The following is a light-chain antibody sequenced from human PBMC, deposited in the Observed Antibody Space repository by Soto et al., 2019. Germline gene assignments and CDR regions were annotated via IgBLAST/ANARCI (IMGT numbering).Light chain of an antibody. CDR1: QSVSSSY. CDR2: GAS. CDR3: QQYGSSWWT. Sequence: EIVLTQSPGTLSLSPGERATLSCRASQSVSSSYLAWYQQKPGQAPRLLIYGASSRATGIPDRFSGSGSGKDFTLTISILEPEDFAVYYCQQYGSSWWTFGQGTKVEIK. V-gene: IGKV3-20*01. J-gene: IGKJ1*01.